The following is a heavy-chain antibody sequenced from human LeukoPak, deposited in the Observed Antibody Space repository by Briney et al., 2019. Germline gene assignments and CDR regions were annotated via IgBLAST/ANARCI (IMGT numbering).Heavy chain of an antibody. J-gene: IGHJ4*02. CDR2: IIPIFGTA. D-gene: IGHD4-17*01. CDR3: ARTGLYGDYPFDY. V-gene: IGHV1-69*01. CDR1: GGTFSSHA. Sequence: SSVKVSCKASGGTFSSHAISWVRQAPGQGLEWMGGIIPIFGTANYAQKFQGRVTITADESTSTAYMELSSLRSEDTAVYYCARTGLYGDYPFDYWGQGTLVTVSS.